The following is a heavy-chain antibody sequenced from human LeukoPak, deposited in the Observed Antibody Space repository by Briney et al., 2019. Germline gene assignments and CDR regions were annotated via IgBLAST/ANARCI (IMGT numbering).Heavy chain of an antibody. J-gene: IGHJ4*02. CDR2: IGTSSSTI. V-gene: IGHV3-48*02. D-gene: IGHD4-23*01. Sequence: GGSLTLSCAASGFTFSSYSMNWVRQAPGKGLEWVSYIGTSSSTIYYADSVKGRFTISRDNAKNSIYLQMNSLRDEDTAVYYGARHDYGGNSGDYWGQGTLVTVSS. CDR1: GFTFSSYS. CDR3: ARHDYGGNSGDY.